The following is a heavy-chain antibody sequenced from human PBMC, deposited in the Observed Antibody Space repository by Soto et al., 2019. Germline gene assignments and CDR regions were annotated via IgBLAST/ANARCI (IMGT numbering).Heavy chain of an antibody. CDR2: IKSKTDGGTT. V-gene: IGHV3-15*01. J-gene: IGHJ4*02. CDR3: TTYSSGWY. Sequence: GGSLRLSCAASGITFTNVWMTWVRQAPGKGLEWVGRIKSKTDGGTTEYTAPVKGRFTISRDDSKNTLYLQMNSLKTEDTAVYFCTTYSSGWYWGQGPPVTVSS. CDR1: GITFTNVW. D-gene: IGHD6-19*01.